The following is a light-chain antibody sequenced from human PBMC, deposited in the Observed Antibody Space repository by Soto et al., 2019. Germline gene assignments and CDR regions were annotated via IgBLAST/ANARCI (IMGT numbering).Light chain of an antibody. CDR2: GAS. Sequence: EVVLTPSPGTLSFSPGERSTLSCRARKGVIGSYLVWYQQKPGQAHRLLIYGASSRATGFPDRFSGSGSGTDFTLTISRLEPEDCAVYYCQQYDTSPWTFVQGTMVDNK. CDR1: KGVIGSY. J-gene: IGKJ1*01. V-gene: IGKV3-20*01. CDR3: QQYDTSPWT.